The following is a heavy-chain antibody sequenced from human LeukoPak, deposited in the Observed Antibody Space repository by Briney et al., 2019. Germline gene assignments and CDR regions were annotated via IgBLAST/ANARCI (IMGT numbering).Heavy chain of an antibody. CDR2: ISYDRSNK. J-gene: IGHJ4*02. CDR1: GFTFSSYG. D-gene: IGHD3-3*01. CDR3: AKTYYDFWSGYYVPYDY. V-gene: IGHV3-30*18. Sequence: GGSLRLSCAASGFTFSSYGMHWVRQAPGKGLEWEAVISYDRSNKYYADSVKGRFTISRDNSKNTLYLQMNSLRAEDTAVYYCAKTYYDFWSGYYVPYDYWGQGTLVTVSS.